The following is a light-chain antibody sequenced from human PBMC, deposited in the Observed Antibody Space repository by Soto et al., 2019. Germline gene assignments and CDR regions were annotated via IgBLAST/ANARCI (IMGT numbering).Light chain of an antibody. CDR1: QGISTW. CDR3: QQYKSYST. J-gene: IGKJ1*01. Sequence: DIQMTQSPSTLSASVGDRVTITCRASQGISTWLAWYQQKPGKAPNLLIYKASSLESGVPSRFSGSESGTKFTLTISSLQPDDVATYYCQQYKSYSTFGQGTKVEIK. CDR2: KAS. V-gene: IGKV1-5*03.